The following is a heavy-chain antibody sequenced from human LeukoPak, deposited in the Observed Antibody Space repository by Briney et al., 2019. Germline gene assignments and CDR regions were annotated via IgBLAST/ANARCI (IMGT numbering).Heavy chain of an antibody. CDR1: GFTFSSYA. CDR2: ISGSGGST. Sequence: GGSLRLSCAASGFTFSSYAMSSVRQAPGKGLEWVSAISGSGGSTYYADSVKGRFTISRDNSKNTLYLQMNSLRAEDTAVYYCAKASIITMVRGPVFQHWGQGTLVTVSS. V-gene: IGHV3-23*01. D-gene: IGHD3-10*01. J-gene: IGHJ1*01. CDR3: AKASIITMVRGPVFQH.